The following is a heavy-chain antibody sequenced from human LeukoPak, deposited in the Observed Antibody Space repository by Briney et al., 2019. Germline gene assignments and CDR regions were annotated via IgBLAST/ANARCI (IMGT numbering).Heavy chain of an antibody. CDR3: ARGRGTYYYYDMDV. CDR1: GFTFSNHA. Sequence: PGGSLRLSCAASGFTFSNHAMHWVCQAPGKGLEWVAVISYDGSNKYYADSVKGRFTISRDNSKNTLYLQMNSLRAEDTAVYYCARGRGTYYYYDMDVWGQGTTVTVSS. CDR2: ISYDGSNK. D-gene: IGHD1-1*01. J-gene: IGHJ6*02. V-gene: IGHV3-30-3*01.